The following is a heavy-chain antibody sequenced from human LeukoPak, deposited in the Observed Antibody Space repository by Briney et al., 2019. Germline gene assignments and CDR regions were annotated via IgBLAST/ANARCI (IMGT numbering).Heavy chain of an antibody. CDR2: VNTNTGNP. CDR1: GYTFTSDA. CDR3: ARDPYSNLIDY. Sequence: ASVKVSCKASGYTFTSDAINWVRQAPGQGLEWMGWVNTNTGNPTYAQGFTGRFVFSLDTSVSTAYLQISSLKAEDTAVYYCARDPYSNLIDYWGQGTLVTVSS. J-gene: IGHJ4*02. D-gene: IGHD4-11*01. V-gene: IGHV7-4-1*02.